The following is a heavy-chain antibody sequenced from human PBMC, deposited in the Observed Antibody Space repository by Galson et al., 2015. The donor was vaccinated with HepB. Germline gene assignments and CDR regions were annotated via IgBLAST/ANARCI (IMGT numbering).Heavy chain of an antibody. Sequence: SLRLSCAASGIIVSNNYMTWVRQAPGKGLEWVSILYTDGSTYNADSVKGRFSISRDNSKNTVDLQVNSLRVEDTAVYYCARRRITIHAFDMWGQGTMVTVSS. D-gene: IGHD5-24*01. J-gene: IGHJ3*02. CDR3: ARRRITIHAFDM. CDR1: GIIVSNNY. CDR2: LYTDGST. V-gene: IGHV3-66*04.